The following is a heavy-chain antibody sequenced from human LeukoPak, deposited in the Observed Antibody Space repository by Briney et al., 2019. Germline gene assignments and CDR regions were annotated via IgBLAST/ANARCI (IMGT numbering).Heavy chain of an antibody. J-gene: IGHJ2*01. Sequence: SETLSLTCTVSGGSIGSHYWSWIRQPAGKGLEWFGRIYSSGTTNYNPSLKSRVTMSVDTSKNQFSLKLSSVTAADTAVYYCARAGYYGNRYFDLWGRGTLVTVSS. CDR2: IYSSGTT. V-gene: IGHV4-4*07. CDR1: GGSIGSHY. CDR3: ARAGYYGNRYFDL. D-gene: IGHD3-10*01.